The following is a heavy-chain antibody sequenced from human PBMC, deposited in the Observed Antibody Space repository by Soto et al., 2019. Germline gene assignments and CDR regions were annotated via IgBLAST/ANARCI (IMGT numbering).Heavy chain of an antibody. Sequence: EVQLVESGGGLVKPGGSLRLSCAASGFSFSNAWMSWARQLPGKGLEWVGHIKSKTDGGTADYAAPVKGRFTISRDDSKNTLYLQMNSLKTEDTAMFYCTTLNYGVDVWGQGTTVTVSS. CDR1: GFSFSNAW. V-gene: IGHV3-15*01. CDR2: IKSKTDGGTA. CDR3: TTLNYGVDV. J-gene: IGHJ6*02.